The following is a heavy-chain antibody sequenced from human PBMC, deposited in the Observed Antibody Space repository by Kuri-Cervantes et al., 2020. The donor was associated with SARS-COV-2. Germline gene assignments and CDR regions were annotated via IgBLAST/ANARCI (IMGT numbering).Heavy chain of an antibody. V-gene: IGHV4-39*07. CDR2: IYHSGST. D-gene: IGHD6-6*01. CDR1: GGSISSSSYY. CDR3: ARGAARPYYYYGMDV. J-gene: IGHJ6*02. Sequence: SETLSLTCTVAGGSISSSSYYWGWIRQHPGKGLEWMGYIYHSGSTYYNSSLKSRVTISVDRSKNQFSLKLSSVTAADTAVYYWARGAARPYYYYGMDVWGQGTTVTVSS.